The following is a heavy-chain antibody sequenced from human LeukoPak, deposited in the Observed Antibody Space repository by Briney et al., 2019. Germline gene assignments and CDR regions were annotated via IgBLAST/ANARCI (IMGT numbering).Heavy chain of an antibody. CDR1: GFTFSSYS. Sequence: PGGSLRLSCAASGFTFSSYSMNWVRQAPGKGLEWVSSISSSSSYIYYADSVKGRFTISRDNAKNSLYLQMNSLRAEDTAVYYCASHREYNRGGDYWGQGTLVTVSS. CDR2: ISSSSSYI. CDR3: ASHREYNRGGDY. V-gene: IGHV3-21*01. D-gene: IGHD1-1*01. J-gene: IGHJ4*02.